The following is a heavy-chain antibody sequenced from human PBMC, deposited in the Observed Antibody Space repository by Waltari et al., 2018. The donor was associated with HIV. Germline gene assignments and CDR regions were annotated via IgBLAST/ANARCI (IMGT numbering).Heavy chain of an antibody. J-gene: IGHJ6*02. CDR1: GFTFSSYA. V-gene: IGHV3-33*01. CDR3: AREGGSSGQRVRYYYYGMDV. D-gene: IGHD3-22*01. Sequence: QVQVVESGGGVVQPGRSLRLSCAASGFTFSSYAMHWVRQAPGKGRWWVAVRWYDGSNKYYADSVKGRFTISRDNSKNTLYLQMNSRRAEDTAVYYCAREGGSSGQRVRYYYYGMDVWGQGTTVTVSS. CDR2: RWYDGSNK.